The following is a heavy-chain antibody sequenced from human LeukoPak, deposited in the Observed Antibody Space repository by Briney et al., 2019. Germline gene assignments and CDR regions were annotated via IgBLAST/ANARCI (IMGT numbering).Heavy chain of an antibody. CDR2: IYHSGST. CDR1: GGSIGSGGYS. J-gene: IGHJ4*02. CDR3: ARGPTIFGPFDY. Sequence: PSETLSLTCAVSGGSIGSGGYSWSWIRQPPGKGLEWIGYIYHSGSTYYNPSLKSRVTISVDRSKNQFSLKLSSVTAADTAVYYCARGPTIFGPFDYWGQGTLVTVSS. D-gene: IGHD3-3*01. V-gene: IGHV4-30-2*01.